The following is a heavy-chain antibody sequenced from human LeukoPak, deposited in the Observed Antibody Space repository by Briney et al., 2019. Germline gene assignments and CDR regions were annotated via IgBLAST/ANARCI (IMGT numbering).Heavy chain of an antibody. Sequence: GGSLRLSCAASEFTFSNYAMSWVRQAPGKGLEWVSAISGSGDSTYYADSVRGRFTISRDNSKNTPYLQMNSLRVEDTAVYYCAKADYYYYMDVWGKGTTVTVSS. V-gene: IGHV3-23*01. CDR2: ISGSGDST. CDR3: AKADYYYYMDV. CDR1: EFTFSNYA. J-gene: IGHJ6*03.